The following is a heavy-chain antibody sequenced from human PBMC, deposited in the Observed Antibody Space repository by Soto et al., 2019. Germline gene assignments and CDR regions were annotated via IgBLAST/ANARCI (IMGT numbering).Heavy chain of an antibody. Sequence: GGSLSLSYAPSGFTFSSYGMHWVRRAPGKGLEWVAVISYDGSNKYYADSVKGRFTISRDNSKNTLYLQMNSLRAEDTAVYYCAGDILTAQGAFDIWGQGTMVTVSS. J-gene: IGHJ3*02. CDR1: GFTFSSYG. D-gene: IGHD3-9*01. CDR2: ISYDGSNK. CDR3: AGDILTAQGAFDI. V-gene: IGHV3-30*03.